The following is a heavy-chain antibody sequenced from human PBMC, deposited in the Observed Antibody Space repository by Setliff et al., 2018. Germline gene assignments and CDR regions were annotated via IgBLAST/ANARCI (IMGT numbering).Heavy chain of an antibody. V-gene: IGHV3-74*01. Sequence: GGSLRLSCAASGFTFNTYWMHWVRQAPGKGLVWFSHINSDGRGTSYADSGKGRFTSSRDNAKNTLYLQMNSLRAEDTAVYYCARDDGILYDSSGYPDYWGQGTLVTVSS. CDR1: GFTFNTYW. J-gene: IGHJ4*02. D-gene: IGHD3-22*01. CDR3: ARDDGILYDSSGYPDY. CDR2: INSDGRGT.